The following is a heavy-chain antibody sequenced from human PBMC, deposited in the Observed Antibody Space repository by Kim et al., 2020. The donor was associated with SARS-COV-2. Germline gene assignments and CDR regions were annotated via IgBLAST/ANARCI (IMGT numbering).Heavy chain of an antibody. CDR3: ARHPKAARSLTH. D-gene: IGHD6-6*01. CDR1: GGSISSSSYY. J-gene: IGHJ4*02. CDR2: IYYSGST. Sequence: SETLSLTCTVSGGSISSSSYYWGWIRQPPGKGLEWIGSIYYSGSTYYNPSLKSRVTISVDTSKNQFSLKLSSVTAADTAVYYCARHPKAARSLTHWGQGTLVTVSS. V-gene: IGHV4-39*01.